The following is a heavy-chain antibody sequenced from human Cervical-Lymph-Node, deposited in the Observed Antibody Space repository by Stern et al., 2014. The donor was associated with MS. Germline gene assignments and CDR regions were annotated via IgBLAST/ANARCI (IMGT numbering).Heavy chain of an antibody. V-gene: IGHV3-48*02. J-gene: IGHJ4*02. CDR3: ALGGQWLEEDY. Sequence: EVQLVESGGGLVQPGGSLRLSCAASGFSFSSHSMIWVRQAPGKGLEWVSYITSSSTTTFYADSVKGRFTIFRDNAKNSLYLRMNSLRDEDTAVYYCALGGQWLEEDYWGQGTLVTVSS. CDR1: GFSFSSHS. CDR2: ITSSSTTT. D-gene: IGHD6-19*01.